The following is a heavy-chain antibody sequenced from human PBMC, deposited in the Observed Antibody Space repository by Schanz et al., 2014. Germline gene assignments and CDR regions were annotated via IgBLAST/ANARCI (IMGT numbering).Heavy chain of an antibody. D-gene: IGHD3-10*01. CDR3: ARPALWFGDNCFDP. CDR2: ISGSGAST. CDR1: GFSFSSYA. J-gene: IGHJ5*02. V-gene: IGHV3-23*04. Sequence: EVQVVESGGGLVQPGGSLRLSCATSGFSFSSYAINWVRQAPGKGLEWVSGISGSGASTYYADSVKGRFTISRDNSKNTLYLQMNGLRAEDTAVYYCARPALWFGDNCFDPWGQGTLVTVSS.